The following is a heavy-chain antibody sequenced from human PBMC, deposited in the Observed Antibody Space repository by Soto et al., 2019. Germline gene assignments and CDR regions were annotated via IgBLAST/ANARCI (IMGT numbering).Heavy chain of an antibody. CDR2: IYYSGST. CDR3: ARRVGVISIDY. CDR1: GGSISSSSYY. J-gene: IGHJ4*02. V-gene: IGHV4-39*01. D-gene: IGHD3-16*02. Sequence: SETLSLTCTVSGGSISSSSYYWGWIRQPPGKGLEWIGSIYYSGSTYYNPSLKSRVTISVDTSKNQFSLKLSSVTAADTAVYYCARRVGVISIDYWGQGTLVTVSS.